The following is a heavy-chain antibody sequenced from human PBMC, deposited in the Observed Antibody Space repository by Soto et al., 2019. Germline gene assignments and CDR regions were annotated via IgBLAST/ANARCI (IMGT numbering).Heavy chain of an antibody. CDR1: GDSVSSHSAA. CDR3: ARQRTARRIVTDYYHPEMYA. D-gene: IGHD3-22*01. CDR2: TYYRSKWYH. J-gene: IGHJ6*02. V-gene: IGHV6-1*01. Sequence: SQTLSLTCAISGDSVSSHSAAWNWIRQPPSRGLECLGRTYYRSKWYHDYAVSVKSRITINPDTSKNQFSLQLNSVTPEDTAVYYCARQRTARRIVTDYYHPEMYARAQGATVTVS.